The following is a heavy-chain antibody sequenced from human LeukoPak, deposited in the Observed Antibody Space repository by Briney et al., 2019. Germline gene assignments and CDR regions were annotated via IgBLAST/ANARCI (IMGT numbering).Heavy chain of an antibody. CDR1: GGSFSGYH. CDR2: INHSGST. D-gene: IGHD3-22*01. Sequence: PSETLSLTCAVYGGSFSGYHWSWIRQPPGKGLEWIGEINHSGSTNYNPSLKSRVTISVDTSKNQFSLKLSSVTAADTAAYYCARSLYYYDTRHRSIAPGSYYFDYWGQGTLVTVSS. J-gene: IGHJ4*02. V-gene: IGHV4-34*01. CDR3: ARSLYYYDTRHRSIAPGSYYFDY.